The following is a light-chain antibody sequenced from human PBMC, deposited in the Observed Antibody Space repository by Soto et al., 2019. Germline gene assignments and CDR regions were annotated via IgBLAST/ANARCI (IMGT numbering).Light chain of an antibody. CDR1: RSDIGAYNF. J-gene: IGLJ2*01. Sequence: QSALTQPASVSGSPGQSITISCTGTRSDIGAYNFVSWYQQHPGKAPKLMIYDVSIRPSGVSHRFSGSKSGNTASLTISGLQAEDDADYYCSSYAGSSTLVVFGGGTKLTVL. V-gene: IGLV2-14*01. CDR3: SSYAGSSTLVV. CDR2: DVS.